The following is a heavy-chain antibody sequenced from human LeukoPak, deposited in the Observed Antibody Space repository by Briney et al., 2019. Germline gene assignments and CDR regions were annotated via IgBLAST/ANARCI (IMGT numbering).Heavy chain of an antibody. J-gene: IGHJ4*02. V-gene: IGHV4-59*06. CDR2: IFYSGST. CDR1: GGSISGYY. CDR3: ASRSPPGETGYFDY. Sequence: PSETLSLTCTVSGGSISGYYWSWIRQPPGKGLEWIGYIFYSGSTYYNPSLKSRLTISVDTSKNQFSLKLNSVTAADTAVYYCASRSPPGETGYFDYWGQGTLVTVSS.